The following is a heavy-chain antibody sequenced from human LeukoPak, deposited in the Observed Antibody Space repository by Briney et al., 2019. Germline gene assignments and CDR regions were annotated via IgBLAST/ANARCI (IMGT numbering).Heavy chain of an antibody. CDR2: ISGNSGST. Sequence: GGSLRLSCAASKFTFSSYVMSWVRQAPGKGLEWISAISGNSGSTYYADSVKGRFTISRDNSKNTLHLQMNSLRVEDTAFYYCAKGFTSAWPYFFDYWGQGILVTVSS. CDR1: KFTFSSYV. D-gene: IGHD6-19*01. CDR3: AKGFTSAWPYFFDY. J-gene: IGHJ4*02. V-gene: IGHV3-23*01.